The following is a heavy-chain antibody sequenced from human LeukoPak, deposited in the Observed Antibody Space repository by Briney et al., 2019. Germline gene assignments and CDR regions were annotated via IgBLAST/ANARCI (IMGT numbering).Heavy chain of an antibody. Sequence: EPSETLSLTCTVSGAPISNYYWSWIRQPPGKGLEWIGYIYYSGSTNYNPSLKSRVTISVDTSKNQFSLKLSSVTAADTAVYYCARGVTGGWYGDFQHWGQGTLVTVSS. J-gene: IGHJ1*01. CDR3: ARGVTGGWYGDFQH. CDR2: IYYSGST. CDR1: GAPISNYY. D-gene: IGHD6-19*01. V-gene: IGHV4-59*01.